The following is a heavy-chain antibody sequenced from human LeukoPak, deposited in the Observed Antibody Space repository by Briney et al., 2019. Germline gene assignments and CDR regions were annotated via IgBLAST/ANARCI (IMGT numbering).Heavy chain of an antibody. V-gene: IGHV3-33*01. J-gene: IGHJ4*02. Sequence: GGSLRLSCAASGFTFSSYGMHWVRQAQGKGLEWVAVIWYDGSNKYYADSVKGRFTISRDNSKNTLYLQMNSLRAEDTAVYYCARDFDRSSWYPDYSGQGTLVAVSS. CDR1: GFTFSSYG. D-gene: IGHD6-13*01. CDR3: ARDFDRSSWYPDY. CDR2: IWYDGSNK.